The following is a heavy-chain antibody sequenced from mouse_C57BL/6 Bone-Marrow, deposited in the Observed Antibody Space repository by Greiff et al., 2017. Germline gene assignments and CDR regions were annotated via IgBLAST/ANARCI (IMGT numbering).Heavy chain of an antibody. J-gene: IGHJ4*01. CDR3: ARRVYYDYDEGDYYAMDY. CDR1: GYTFTSYG. D-gene: IGHD2-4*01. V-gene: IGHV1-81*01. CDR2: IYPRSGNT. Sequence: VQRVESGAELARPGASVKLSCKASGYTFTSYGISWVKQRTGQGLEWIGEIYPRSGNTYYNEKFKGKATLTAAKSSSTAYMELRSLTSEDSAVYFCARRVYYDYDEGDYYAMDYWGQGTSVTVSS.